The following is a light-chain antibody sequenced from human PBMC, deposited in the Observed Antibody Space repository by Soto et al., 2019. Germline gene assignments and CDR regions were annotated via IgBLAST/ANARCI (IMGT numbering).Light chain of an antibody. Sequence: EIVMTQSPVTLSVSPGERATLSCTASQSVNNNVAWYQQKPGHTPRLLIYSASIGATGTPARFSGSGSGSDFTLTISSLQSEDFATYYCQQTSAFPRTFGQGTKVDVK. CDR3: QQTSAFPRT. J-gene: IGKJ2*01. V-gene: IGKV3-15*01. CDR1: QSVNNN. CDR2: SAS.